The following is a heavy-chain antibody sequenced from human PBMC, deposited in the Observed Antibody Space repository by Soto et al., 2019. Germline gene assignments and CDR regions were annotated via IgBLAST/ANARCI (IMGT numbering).Heavy chain of an antibody. Sequence: QTPGKGLVWVSRINMDGSGTSYADSVKGRFTISRDNAKNMLYLQMDSLRAEDTAGYSCARDRHGNYHFFDSWGQGNRVTVS. CDR2: INMDGSGT. J-gene: IGHJ4*02. D-gene: IGHD3-10*01. CDR3: ARDRHGNYHFFDS. V-gene: IGHV3-74*01.